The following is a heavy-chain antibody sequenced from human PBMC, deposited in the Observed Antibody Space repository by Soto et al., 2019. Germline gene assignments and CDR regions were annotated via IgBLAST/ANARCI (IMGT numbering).Heavy chain of an antibody. CDR2: IIPIFGTA. Sequence: SVKVSCKASGGTFSSYTISWVRQAPGQGLEWMGGIIPIFGTANYAQKFQGRVTITADESTSTAYMELSSLRSEDTAVYYCARTLYPRVRWLQLVSFGPFDIWGQGTMVTVSS. D-gene: IGHD5-12*01. J-gene: IGHJ3*02. CDR3: ARTLYPRVRWLQLVSFGPFDI. CDR1: GGTFSSYT. V-gene: IGHV1-69*13.